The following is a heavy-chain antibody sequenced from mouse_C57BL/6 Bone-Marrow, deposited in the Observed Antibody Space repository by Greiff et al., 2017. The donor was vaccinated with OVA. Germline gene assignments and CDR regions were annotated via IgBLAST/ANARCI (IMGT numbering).Heavy chain of an antibody. V-gene: IGHV5-6*01. Sequence: EVQGVESGGDLVKPGGSLKLSCAASGFTFSSYGMSWVRQTPDKRLAWVATISSGGSYTYYPDSVKGRFTISRDNAKNTLYLQMSSLKSEDTAMYYCARHGDYGSFFDYWGQGTTLTVSS. CDR2: ISSGGSYT. CDR3: ARHGDYGSFFDY. D-gene: IGHD1-1*01. CDR1: GFTFSSYG. J-gene: IGHJ2*01.